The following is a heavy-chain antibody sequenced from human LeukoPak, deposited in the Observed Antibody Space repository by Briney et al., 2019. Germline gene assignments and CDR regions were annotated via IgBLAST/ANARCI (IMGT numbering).Heavy chain of an antibody. Sequence: GGSLRLSCAASGSTFSSYWMSWVRQAPGKGLEWVANIKQDGSEKYYVDSVKGRFTISRDNAKNSLYLQMNSLRAEDTAVYYCAGNFGVGPFDYWGQGTLVTVSS. CDR2: IKQDGSEK. CDR3: AGNFGVGPFDY. D-gene: IGHD3-3*01. V-gene: IGHV3-7*01. J-gene: IGHJ4*02. CDR1: GSTFSSYW.